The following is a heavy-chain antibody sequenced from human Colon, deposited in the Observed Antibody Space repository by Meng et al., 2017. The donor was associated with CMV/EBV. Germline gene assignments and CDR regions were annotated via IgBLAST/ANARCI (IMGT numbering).Heavy chain of an antibody. D-gene: IGHD5-18*01. CDR1: GFTFDDYA. CDR2: ISWNSGSI. J-gene: IGHJ6*02. V-gene: IGHV3-9*01. CDR3: ATLHTALDV. Sequence: GGSLRLSCAASGFTFDDYAMHWVRQAPGKGLEWVSGISWNSGSIGYADSVKGRFTISRDNAKNSPYLQMNSLRAEDTALYYCATLHTALDVWGQGTTVTVSS.